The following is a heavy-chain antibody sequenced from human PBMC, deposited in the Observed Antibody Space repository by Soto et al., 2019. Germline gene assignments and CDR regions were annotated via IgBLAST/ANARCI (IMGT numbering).Heavy chain of an antibody. Sequence: SETLSLTCTVSGGSISSGGYYWSWIRQHPGKGLEWIGYTYYSGSTLYNPSLESRLNIYVDASKNHFSLKVTSVTAADTAVYYCARGSGAELMAFEYWGQGALVTVSS. CDR2: TYYSGST. J-gene: IGHJ4*02. D-gene: IGHD2-8*01. V-gene: IGHV4-31*03. CDR1: GGSISSGGYY. CDR3: ARGSGAELMAFEY.